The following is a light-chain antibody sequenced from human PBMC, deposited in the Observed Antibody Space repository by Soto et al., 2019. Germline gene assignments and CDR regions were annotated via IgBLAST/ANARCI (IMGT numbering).Light chain of an antibody. Sequence: QSVLTQPPSVSGAPGQRVTISCTGSSSNIGAGFDVHWYQQLPGTAPKLLIYGNVDRPSGVPDRFSGSKSGTSASLAITRLQAEDEADYYCQSYDSSLSGYVFGTGTKVTVL. CDR3: QSYDSSLSGYV. CDR1: SSNIGAGFD. J-gene: IGLJ1*01. V-gene: IGLV1-40*01. CDR2: GNV.